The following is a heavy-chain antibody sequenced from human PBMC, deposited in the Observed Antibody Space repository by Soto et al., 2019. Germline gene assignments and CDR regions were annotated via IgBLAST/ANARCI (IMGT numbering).Heavy chain of an antibody. J-gene: IGHJ6*02. Sequence: GASVKVSCKASGYTFTSYAMHWVRQATGQGLEWMGWMNPNSGNTGYAQKFQGRVTMTRNTSISTAYMELSSLRSEDTAVYYCARGGKGYDSSGYYYPAYYYYYGMDVWGQGTTVTVSS. D-gene: IGHD3-22*01. V-gene: IGHV1-8*02. CDR1: GYTFTSYA. CDR2: MNPNSGNT. CDR3: ARGGKGYDSSGYYYPAYYYYYGMDV.